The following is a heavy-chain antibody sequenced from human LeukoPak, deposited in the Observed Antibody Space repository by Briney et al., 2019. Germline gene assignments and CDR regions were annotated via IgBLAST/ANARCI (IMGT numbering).Heavy chain of an antibody. CDR2: MIGGGSST. Sequence: GGSLRLSCAASGFTFRSYWMHWVRQDPGKGPVWVSHMIGGGSSTTYADSVKGPLSKSRDNAKNTLYLQMNSLKAEETAVYYCARTATDAFDIWGQGTMVTVSS. J-gene: IGHJ3*02. CDR3: ARTATDAFDI. D-gene: IGHD2-21*02. V-gene: IGHV3-74*01. CDR1: GFTFRSYW.